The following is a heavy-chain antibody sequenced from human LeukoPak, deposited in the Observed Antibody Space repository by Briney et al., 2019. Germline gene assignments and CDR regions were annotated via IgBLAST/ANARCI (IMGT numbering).Heavy chain of an antibody. CDR1: GFTFSSYG. V-gene: IGHV3-30*12. Sequence: GGSLRLSCAASGFTFSSYGMHWVRQAPGKGLEWVAFIYSDNTHYSDSVKGRFTISRDNSKNTLYLQMNSLRAEDTAVYYCARRAGAYSHPYDYWGQGTLVTVSS. CDR3: ARRAGAYSHPYDY. D-gene: IGHD4/OR15-4a*01. CDR2: IYSDNT. J-gene: IGHJ4*02.